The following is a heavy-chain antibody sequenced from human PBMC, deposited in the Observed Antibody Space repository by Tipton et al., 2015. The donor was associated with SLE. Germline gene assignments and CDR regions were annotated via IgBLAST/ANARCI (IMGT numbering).Heavy chain of an antibody. CDR3: ARGGLFAFDL. CDR2: INPNTGGP. V-gene: IGHV1-2*06. CDR1: GYTFTGYY. J-gene: IGHJ3*01. Sequence: QLVQSGTEVKKPGASVKVSCKASGYTFTGYYIHWVRQAPGQGLEWMGRINPNTGGPNFAQRFQGRVTLTRDASIGAAYMELSRLRSDDTAMYYCARGGLFAFDLWVQGTRVTVSS.